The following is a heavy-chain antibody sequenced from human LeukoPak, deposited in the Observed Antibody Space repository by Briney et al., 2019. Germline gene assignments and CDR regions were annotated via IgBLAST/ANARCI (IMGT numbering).Heavy chain of an antibody. J-gene: IGHJ4*02. D-gene: IGHD3-10*01. CDR1: GGSISSGGYY. CDR3: ARGRFGGDDYFDC. Sequence: SQTLSLTCTVSGGSISSGGYYWSWIRQRPGQGLEWIGYIYYRGSTYYNPSLRSRVTISVHPSKNQFSLEVSSVTAADTAVYYCARGRFGGDDYFDCWGQGTLVTVSS. V-gene: IGHV4-31*03. CDR2: IYYRGST.